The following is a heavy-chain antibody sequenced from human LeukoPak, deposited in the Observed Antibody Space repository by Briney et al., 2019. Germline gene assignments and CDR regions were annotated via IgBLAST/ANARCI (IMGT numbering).Heavy chain of an antibody. CDR3: ARHVGRIAARPGYYYYMDV. CDR2: INHSGST. D-gene: IGHD6-6*01. J-gene: IGHJ6*03. CDR1: GGSISSSSYY. Sequence: SETLSLTCTVSGGSISSSSYYWGWIRQPPGKGLEWIGEINHSGSTNYNPSLKSRVTISVDTSKNQFSLKLSSVTAADTAVYYCARHVGRIAARPGYYYYMDVWGKGTTVTVSS. V-gene: IGHV4-39*01.